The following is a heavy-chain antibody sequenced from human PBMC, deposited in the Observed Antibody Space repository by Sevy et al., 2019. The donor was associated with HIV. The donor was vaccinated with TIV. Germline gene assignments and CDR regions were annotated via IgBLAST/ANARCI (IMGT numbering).Heavy chain of an antibody. CDR1: GFTFISYS. CDR3: AREQRYSYGPDAFDY. V-gene: IGHV3-21*01. D-gene: IGHD5-18*01. J-gene: IGHJ4*02. Sequence: GGSLRLSCAASGFTFISYSMNWVRQAPGKGLEWVSSISSSSSYIYYADSVKGRFTISRDNAKNSLYLQMNSLRAEDTAVYYCAREQRYSYGPDAFDYWGQGTLVTVSS. CDR2: ISSSSSYI.